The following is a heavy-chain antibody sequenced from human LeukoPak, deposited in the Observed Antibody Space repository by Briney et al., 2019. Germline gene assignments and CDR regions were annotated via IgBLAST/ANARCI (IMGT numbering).Heavy chain of an antibody. CDR3: ARTQLRLGAFDI. Sequence: SETLSLTCTVPGGSISSYYWSWIRQPPGKGLEWIGEINHSGSTNYNPSLKSRVTISVDTSKNQFSLKLSSVTAADTAVYYCARTQLRLGAFDIWGQGTMVTVSS. CDR2: INHSGST. J-gene: IGHJ3*02. CDR1: GGSISSYY. V-gene: IGHV4-34*01. D-gene: IGHD1-7*01.